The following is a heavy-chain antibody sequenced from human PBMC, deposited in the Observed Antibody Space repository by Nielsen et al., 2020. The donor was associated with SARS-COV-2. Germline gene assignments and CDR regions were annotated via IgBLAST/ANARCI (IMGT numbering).Heavy chain of an antibody. J-gene: IGHJ4*02. CDR2: IYYSGST. Sequence: SETLSLTCAVSGYSISSSNWWGWIRQPPGKGLEWIGYIYYSGSTYYNPSLKSRVTMSVDTSKNQFSLKLSSVTAVDTAVYYCASALYSSSWSLDYWGQGTLVTVSS. CDR3: ASALYSSSWSLDY. V-gene: IGHV4-28*01. CDR1: GYSISSSNW. D-gene: IGHD6-13*01.